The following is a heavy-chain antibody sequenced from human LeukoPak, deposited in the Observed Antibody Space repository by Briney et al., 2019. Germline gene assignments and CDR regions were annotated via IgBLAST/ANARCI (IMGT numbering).Heavy chain of an antibody. CDR3: ARAPSGLGIRAFDI. D-gene: IGHD1-26*01. Sequence: SQTLSLTCAISGDSVSSNSAAWSWIRQSPSRGLEWLGRTYYRSKWYFDNAGSVKSRITISPDTSKNQFSLHLNSVTPEDTAIYFCARAPSGLGIRAFDIWGQGTMVTVSS. CDR2: TYYRSKWYF. CDR1: GDSVSSNSAA. J-gene: IGHJ3*02. V-gene: IGHV6-1*01.